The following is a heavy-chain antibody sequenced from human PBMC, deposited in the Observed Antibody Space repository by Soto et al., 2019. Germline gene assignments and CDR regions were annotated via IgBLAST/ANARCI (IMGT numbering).Heavy chain of an antibody. J-gene: IGHJ4*02. Sequence: QIQLEQSGPGLVKPSQTLSLTCAISGDSVSGNRAAWNWIRQSPSRGLEWLGRTYYKSKWYNDYAASVKSRITITPDTSKNQFSLQLHSVTLEDTAVYFCASGGADALDYWGQGTLVTVSS. CDR2: TYYKSKWYN. D-gene: IGHD4-17*01. CDR3: ASGGADALDY. CDR1: GDSVSGNRAA. V-gene: IGHV6-1*01.